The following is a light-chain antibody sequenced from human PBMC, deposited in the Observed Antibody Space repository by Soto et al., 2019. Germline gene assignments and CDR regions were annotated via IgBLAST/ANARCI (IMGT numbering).Light chain of an antibody. CDR3: QHYGTSPTWT. CDR1: QSVSSSY. J-gene: IGKJ1*01. V-gene: IGKV3-20*01. Sequence: EIVLTQSPATLSLSPGERATLSCRASQSVSSSYLAWYQQKPGQAPRLLIYGASSRATGIPDRFSGSGSGTDFTLTISRLEPEDFAVYYCQHYGTSPTWTFGQGTKVEI. CDR2: GAS.